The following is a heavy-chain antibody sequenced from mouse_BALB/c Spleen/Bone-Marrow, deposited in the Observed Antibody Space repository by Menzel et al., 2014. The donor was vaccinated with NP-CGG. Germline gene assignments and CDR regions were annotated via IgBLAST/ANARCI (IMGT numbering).Heavy chain of an antibody. V-gene: IGHV2-5*01. D-gene: IGHD3-2*01. Sequence: VKLMESGPGLVQPSQSLSITCTVSGFSLTSYGVHWVRQSPGKGLEWLGVIWRGGSTDYNAAFMPRLSITKDNSKSQVFFKMNSLQADDTAIYYCAKNEGGQLGPYWGQETLVTVSA. CDR2: IWRGGST. CDR3: AKNEGGQLGPY. J-gene: IGHJ3*01. CDR1: GFSLTSYG.